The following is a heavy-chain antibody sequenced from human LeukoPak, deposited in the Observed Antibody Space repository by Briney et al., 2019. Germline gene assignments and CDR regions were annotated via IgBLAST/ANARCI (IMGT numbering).Heavy chain of an antibody. CDR1: GFTVSSNY. CDR2: IYDSGTT. J-gene: IGHJ4*02. CDR3: ASQWGGY. Sequence: HPGGSLRLSCAASGFTVSSNYMSWVRQAPGKGLEWVSIIYDSGTTHYADSVKGRFTISRDNLKNTLYLQMNSLRAEDTAVYYCASQWGGYWGQGTLVTVSS. V-gene: IGHV3-53*01. D-gene: IGHD3-16*01.